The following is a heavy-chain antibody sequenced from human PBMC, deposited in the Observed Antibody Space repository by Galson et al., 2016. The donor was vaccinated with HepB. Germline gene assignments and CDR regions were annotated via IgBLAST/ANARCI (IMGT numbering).Heavy chain of an antibody. V-gene: IGHV3-30*03. D-gene: IGHD5-18*01. J-gene: IGHJ4*02. CDR3: ARDRGYRLFDY. Sequence: SLRLSCAASGFTFSSYGMHWVRQAPGKGLEWVAVISYDGSNKYYADSVKGRFTISRDNSKNTLYLQMNSLRAEETAVYYCARDRGYRLFDYWGQGTLVTVSS. CDR1: GFTFSSYG. CDR2: ISYDGSNK.